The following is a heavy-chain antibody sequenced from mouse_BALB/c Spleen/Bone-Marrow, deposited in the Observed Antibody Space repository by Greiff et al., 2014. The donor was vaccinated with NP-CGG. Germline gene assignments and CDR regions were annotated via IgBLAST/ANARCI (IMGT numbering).Heavy chain of an antibody. CDR1: GFTFSYYG. CDR2: ISSGGSYT. J-gene: IGHJ2*01. V-gene: IGHV5-9-4*01. D-gene: IGHD3-1*01. CDR3: ARDSSGYFDY. Sequence: EVKVVESGGGLVKPGGSLKLSCAASGFTFSYYGMSWVRQSPEKRLEWVAEISSGGSYTYYPGTVTGRFTISRDNAKNTLYLEMSSLRSEDTAMYYCARDSSGYFDYWGQGTTLTVSS.